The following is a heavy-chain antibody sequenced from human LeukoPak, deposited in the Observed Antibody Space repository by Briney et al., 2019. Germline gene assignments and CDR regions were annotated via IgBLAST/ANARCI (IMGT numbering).Heavy chain of an antibody. J-gene: IGHJ4*02. Sequence: ASVKVSCKASGYTFSSYEINWVRQATGQGLEGMGWMNPNSGNTGYAPKFQGRVTMTRNTSINTAYMELSSLRSEDTAVYYCARGRGKYSSLDSWGQGTLVTVSS. V-gene: IGHV1-8*01. CDR1: GYTFSSYE. D-gene: IGHD5-18*01. CDR3: ARGRGKYSSLDS. CDR2: MNPNSGNT.